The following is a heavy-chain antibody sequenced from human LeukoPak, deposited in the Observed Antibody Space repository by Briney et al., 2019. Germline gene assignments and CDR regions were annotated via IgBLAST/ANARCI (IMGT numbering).Heavy chain of an antibody. J-gene: IGHJ4*02. CDR2: INIDGTIT. D-gene: IGHD1-26*01. V-gene: IGHV3-74*01. Sequence: PGGSLRLSCAASGFTFTRYWMHWVRQVPGKGLVWVSRINIDGTITNYADSVKGRFTVSRDNAKNTLFLQLSSLRVEDTAVYYCARDSYELGATFDYWGQGTLVTVSS. CDR3: ARDSYELGATFDY. CDR1: GFTFTRYW.